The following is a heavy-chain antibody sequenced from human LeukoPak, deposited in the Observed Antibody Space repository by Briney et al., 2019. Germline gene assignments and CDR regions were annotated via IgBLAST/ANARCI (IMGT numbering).Heavy chain of an antibody. CDR2: ISAYSGKT. CDR3: ARPHYDSSGYEENAFDI. V-gene: IGHV1-18*01. CDR1: GYTFTNYG. J-gene: IGHJ3*02. Sequence: GASVKVSCKASGYTFTNYGFSWVRQAPGQGLQWMGWISAYSGKTNYAQNFQGRVTMTTDTSTSTAYMELSSLRSEDTAVYYCARPHYDSSGYEENAFDIWGQGTMVTVSS. D-gene: IGHD3-22*01.